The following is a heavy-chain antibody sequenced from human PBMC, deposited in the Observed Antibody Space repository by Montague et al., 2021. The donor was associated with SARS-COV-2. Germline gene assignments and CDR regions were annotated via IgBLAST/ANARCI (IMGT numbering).Heavy chain of an antibody. V-gene: IGHV4-4*02. J-gene: IGHJ4*02. CDR1: DVSLSTSTW. Sequence: SETLSLTCVVSDVSLSTSTWWSWVRQSPGKGLEWVGEIYLSGFTXYNPSVKGRVSISLDDSRSQFSLRLTSVTAADTAVYFCARGGLGSRGFDYWGQGTLVTVSS. D-gene: IGHD3/OR15-3a*01. CDR2: IYLSGFT. CDR3: ARGGLGSRGFDY.